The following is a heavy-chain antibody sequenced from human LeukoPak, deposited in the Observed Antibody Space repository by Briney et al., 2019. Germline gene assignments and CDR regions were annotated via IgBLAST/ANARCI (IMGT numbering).Heavy chain of an antibody. Sequence: GGSLRLSCAASGFIFSDYGITWVRQAPGKGLEWVSGISGSGANTYFADSVKGRFTISRDNSKNTLYLQMNSLRAEDTAVYYCARDPHIVLMVYAPIVGYFDYWGQGTLVTVSS. CDR3: ARDPHIVLMVYAPIVGYFDY. D-gene: IGHD2-8*01. J-gene: IGHJ4*02. CDR1: GFIFSDYG. V-gene: IGHV3-23*01. CDR2: ISGSGANT.